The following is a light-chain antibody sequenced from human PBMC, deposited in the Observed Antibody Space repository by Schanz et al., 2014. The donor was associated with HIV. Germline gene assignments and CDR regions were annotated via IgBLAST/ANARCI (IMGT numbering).Light chain of an antibody. CDR3: SSYAGSNNLWV. Sequence: QSALTQPPSASGFPGQSVTISRAGTSGDIAKYKYVSWYQQHPGKFPNLLIYELTKRPLGVPSRFSGSKSGNTASLTVSGLQAEDQADYYCSSYAGSNNLWVFGGGTNLTVL. CDR2: ELT. V-gene: IGLV2-8*01. CDR1: SGDIAKYKY. J-gene: IGLJ3*02.